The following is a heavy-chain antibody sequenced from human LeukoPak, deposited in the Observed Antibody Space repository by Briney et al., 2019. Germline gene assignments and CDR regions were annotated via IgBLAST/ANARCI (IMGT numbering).Heavy chain of an antibody. CDR1: GFTFSSYS. CDR2: INSDGSTA. D-gene: IGHD2-8*02. Sequence: GGSLRLSCAASGFTFSSYSMNWVRQARGKGLVWVSRINSDGSTANYADSVKGRFTISRDNAKNTLYLQMNSLRDEDTAVYYCAREFRVLPDIWGQETTVTVSS. CDR3: AREFRVLPDI. V-gene: IGHV3-74*01. J-gene: IGHJ3*02.